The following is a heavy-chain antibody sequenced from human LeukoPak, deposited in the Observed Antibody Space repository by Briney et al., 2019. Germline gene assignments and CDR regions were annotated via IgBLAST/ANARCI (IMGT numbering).Heavy chain of an antibody. D-gene: IGHD5-12*01. V-gene: IGHV2-5*02. CDR2: IYWDDDK. CDR1: GFSLRTSGVG. J-gene: IGHJ4*02. CDR3: SQAMRSSGYDSLFDY. Sequence: SGPTLVNPTQTLTLTCTFSGFSLRTSGVGVGWIRQPPGKALEWLALIYWDDDKRYSTSLKNRLTIPKVTSKNQLVLTMTNMDPVDTATYYCSQAMRSSGYDSLFDYWGQGTLVTVSS.